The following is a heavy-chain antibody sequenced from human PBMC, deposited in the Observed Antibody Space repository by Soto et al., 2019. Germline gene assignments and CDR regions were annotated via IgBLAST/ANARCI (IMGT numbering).Heavy chain of an antibody. CDR3: ATSSVSRLLNHWYFDL. V-gene: IGHV4-39*01. D-gene: IGHD6-6*01. CDR1: GGSISSRDYY. CDR2: ISFGVTT. Sequence: QVHLQESGPGLVKPSETLSLTCTVSGGSISSRDYYWAWIRQSPGKGLEWIGSISFGVTTYYNPSLKSRLNIYIDTSNNQFSLMLSSVTAADTAVYYCATSSVSRLLNHWYFDLWGRGTLVTVSS. J-gene: IGHJ2*01.